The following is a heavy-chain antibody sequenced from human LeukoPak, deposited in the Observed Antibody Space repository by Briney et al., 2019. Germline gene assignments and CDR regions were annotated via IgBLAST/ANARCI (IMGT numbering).Heavy chain of an antibody. CDR1: GGSISSYY. J-gene: IGHJ4*02. V-gene: IGHV4-4*07. CDR3: ARDGYIYDSSGYYSLDY. D-gene: IGHD3-22*01. CDR2: IYTSGST. Sequence: SETLSLTCTVSGGSISSYYWSRIRQPAGKGLEWIWRIYTSGSTNYNPSLESRVTMSVDTSKNQFSLKLSSVTAADTAVCYCARDGYIYDSSGYYSLDYWGQGTLVTVSS.